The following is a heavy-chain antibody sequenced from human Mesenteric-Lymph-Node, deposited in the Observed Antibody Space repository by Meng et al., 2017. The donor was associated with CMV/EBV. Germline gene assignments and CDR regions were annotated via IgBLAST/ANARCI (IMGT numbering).Heavy chain of an antibody. J-gene: IGHJ5*02. CDR1: GYTFTSYD. CDR3: ARGEDSPDYDA. Sequence: ASVKVSCKASGYTFTSYDINWVRQATGQGLEWMGWMNPNSGNTGYAQKFQGRVTITRNTSISTAYMELTSLTSDDAAVYYCARGEDSPDYDAWGQGTLVTVSS. V-gene: IGHV1-8*03. CDR2: MNPNSGNT. D-gene: IGHD4/OR15-4a*01.